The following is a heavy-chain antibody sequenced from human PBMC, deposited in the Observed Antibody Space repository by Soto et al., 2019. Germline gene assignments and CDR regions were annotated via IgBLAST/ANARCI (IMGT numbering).Heavy chain of an antibody. CDR3: ARHSSSWPIFDY. D-gene: IGHD6-13*01. CDR1: GGSIGNSY. V-gene: IGHV4-59*08. CDR2: IYYSGSS. Sequence: QVQLQESGPGLVKPSETLSLTCTDSGGSIGNSYWSWIRQSPGKGLEWIGYIYYSGSSNYNPSLKSRVSISVDTSKNQFSLKLRSVTAADTAVYYCARHSSSWPIFDYWGQGTLVIVSS. J-gene: IGHJ4*02.